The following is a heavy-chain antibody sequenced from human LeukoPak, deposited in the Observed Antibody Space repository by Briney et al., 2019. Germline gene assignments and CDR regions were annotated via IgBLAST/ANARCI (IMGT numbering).Heavy chain of an antibody. CDR2: ISSSSSYI. Sequence: GGSLRLSCAASGFTFSSYSMNWVRQAPGKGLEWVSSISSSSSYIYYADSVKGRFTISRDNAKNSLYLQMNSLRAEDTAVYYCARDISSYYDSSGYINWFDPWGQGTLVTVSS. D-gene: IGHD3-22*01. CDR1: GFTFSSYS. V-gene: IGHV3-21*01. CDR3: ARDISSYYDSSGYINWFDP. J-gene: IGHJ5*02.